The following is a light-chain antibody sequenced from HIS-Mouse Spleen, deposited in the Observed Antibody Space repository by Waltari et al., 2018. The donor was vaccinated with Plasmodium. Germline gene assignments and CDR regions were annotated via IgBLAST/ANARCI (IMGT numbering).Light chain of an antibody. CDR1: QSVSSY. CDR2: DAS. V-gene: IGKV3-11*01. CDR3: QQRSNWPRVLT. J-gene: IGKJ4*01. Sequence: EIVLTQSPATLSLSPGERAPLSCRASQSVSSYLAWYQPKPGQAPRLLIYDASNRATGIPARFSGSGSGTDFTLTISSLEPEDFAVYYCQQRSNWPRVLTFGGGTKVEIK.